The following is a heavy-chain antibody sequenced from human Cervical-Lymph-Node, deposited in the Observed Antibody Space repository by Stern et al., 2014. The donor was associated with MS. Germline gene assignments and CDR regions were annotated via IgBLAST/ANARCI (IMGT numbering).Heavy chain of an antibody. CDR3: ARDSSGWAYYFDY. V-gene: IGHV3-23*04. J-gene: IGHJ4*02. D-gene: IGHD6-19*01. CDR1: GFTFSSYA. CDR2: ISGSGGST. Sequence: VQLVESGGGLVQPGGYLKLSCAASGFTFSSYAMSWVRQAPGKGLEWVSAISGSGGSTYYADSVKGRFTISRDNSKNTLYLQMNSLRAEDTAVYYCARDSSGWAYYFDYWGQGTLVTVSS.